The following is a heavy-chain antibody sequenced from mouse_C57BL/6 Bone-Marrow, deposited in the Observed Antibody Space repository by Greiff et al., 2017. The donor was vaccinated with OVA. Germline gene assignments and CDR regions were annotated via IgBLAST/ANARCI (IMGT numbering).Heavy chain of an antibody. CDR1: GFTFSSYA. CDR3: ARDRGAAY. CDR2: ISDGGSYT. J-gene: IGHJ3*01. V-gene: IGHV5-4*01. Sequence: DVKLVESGGGLVKPGGSLKLSCAASGFTFSSYAMSWVRQTPEKRLEWVATISDGGSYTYYPDNVKGRFTISRDNAKNNLYLQLSHLKSEDTAMYYCARDRGAAYWGQGTLVTVSA.